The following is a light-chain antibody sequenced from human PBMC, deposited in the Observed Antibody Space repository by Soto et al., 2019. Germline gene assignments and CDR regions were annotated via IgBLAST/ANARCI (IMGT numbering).Light chain of an antibody. CDR2: EDN. Sequence: NFMLTQPHSVSESPGKTVTISCTRSSGSIASNYVQWYQQRPGSAPTTVIYEDNQRPSGVPDRFSGSIDSSSNSASLTISGRNTEDEADDYWQSYDRIAGFGGGTQLTVL. V-gene: IGLV6-57*03. CDR3: QSYDRIAG. CDR1: SGSIASNY. J-gene: IGLJ7*01.